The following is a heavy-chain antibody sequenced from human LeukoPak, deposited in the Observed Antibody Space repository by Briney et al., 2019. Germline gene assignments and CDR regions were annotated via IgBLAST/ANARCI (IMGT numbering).Heavy chain of an antibody. CDR2: ISGSGGST. J-gene: IGHJ4*02. Sequence: PGGSLRLSCAASGFTFSSYAMSWVRQAPGKGLEWVSAISGSGGSTYYADSVKGRFTISRDNSKNTLYLQMNSLRAEDTAVYYCAKDYYYGSGSYYGLLFDYWGQGTLVTVSS. CDR1: GFTFSSYA. CDR3: AKDYYYGSGSYYGLLFDY. D-gene: IGHD3-10*01. V-gene: IGHV3-23*01.